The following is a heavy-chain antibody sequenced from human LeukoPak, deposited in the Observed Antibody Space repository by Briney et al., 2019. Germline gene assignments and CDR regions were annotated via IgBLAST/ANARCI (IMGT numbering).Heavy chain of an antibody. Sequence: GGSLRLSCAASGFTFTTYAMSWVRQAPGKGLEWVSAISGSGGSTYYADSVKGRFTISRDNAKNSLYLQMNSLRAEDTAVYYCARDCSSTSCYNYWGQGTLVTVSS. CDR3: ARDCSSTSCYNY. CDR2: ISGSGGST. D-gene: IGHD2-2*02. J-gene: IGHJ4*02. V-gene: IGHV3-23*01. CDR1: GFTFTTYA.